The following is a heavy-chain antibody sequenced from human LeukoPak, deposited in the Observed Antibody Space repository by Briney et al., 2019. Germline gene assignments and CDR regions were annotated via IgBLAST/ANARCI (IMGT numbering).Heavy chain of an antibody. V-gene: IGHV4-39*02. CDR2: IYYSGST. CDR1: GGSISSSSYY. D-gene: IGHD7-27*01. Sequence: SSETLSLTCTGSGGSISSSSYYWGWIRQPPGKGLEWIGSIYYSGSTYYNPSLKSRVTISVDTSKNQFSLKLSSVTAADTAVYYCAREGANWGIFYFDYWGQGTLVTVSS. J-gene: IGHJ4*02. CDR3: AREGANWGIFYFDY.